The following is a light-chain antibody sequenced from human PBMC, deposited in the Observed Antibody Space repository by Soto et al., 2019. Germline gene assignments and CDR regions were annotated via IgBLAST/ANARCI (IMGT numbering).Light chain of an antibody. CDR2: DVN. Sequence: QSALTQPASVSGSPGQSITISCTGTSSDVGGYAYVSWYQQHPGKAPKLMIFDVNNRPSGISSRFSGSKSGNTASLTISGLQADDEADYYCSSCTSSNTLVFGGGTKVTVL. CDR3: SSCTSSNTLV. J-gene: IGLJ2*01. V-gene: IGLV2-14*01. CDR1: SSDVGGYAY.